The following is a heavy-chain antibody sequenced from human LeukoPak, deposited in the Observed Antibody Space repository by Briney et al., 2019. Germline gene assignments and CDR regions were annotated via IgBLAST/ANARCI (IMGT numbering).Heavy chain of an antibody. CDR2: IWYDGRNK. Sequence: GGSPRISCAAAGFTFTSYGMHWVRQAPGKGLEWVAVIWYDGRNKYYVDSVKGRFTISRDNSKNTVYLQMNSLRAEDTAVYFCARDLSIAVFDYWGQGTLVTVSS. D-gene: IGHD6-19*01. V-gene: IGHV3-33*01. CDR1: GFTFTSYG. CDR3: ARDLSIAVFDY. J-gene: IGHJ4*02.